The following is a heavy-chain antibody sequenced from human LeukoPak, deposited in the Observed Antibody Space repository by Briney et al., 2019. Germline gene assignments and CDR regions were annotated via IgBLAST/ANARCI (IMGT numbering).Heavy chain of an antibody. CDR3: ARGGLYSSSSDWMSAWFDP. D-gene: IGHD6-6*01. CDR1: GYTFSNYY. V-gene: IGHV1-46*01. CDR2: INSSGGST. J-gene: IGHJ5*02. Sequence: ASMKVSCKASGYTFSNYYMQWVRQAPGQGLEWMGIINSSGGSTSYAQKFQGRVTMTRDTSTSTVYMELSSLRSEDTAVYYCARGGLYSSSSDWMSAWFDPWGQGTLVTVSS.